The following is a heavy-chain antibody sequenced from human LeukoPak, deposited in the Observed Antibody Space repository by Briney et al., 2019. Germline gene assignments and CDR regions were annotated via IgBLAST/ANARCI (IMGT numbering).Heavy chain of an antibody. Sequence: SETLSLTCSVSGCPISWYYLSWIRQPPGKGLEWIGYIYYSGSTNYNPSLKSRVTISVETSKNHFSLKLSSVTAADTAVYSCARVQHYCSGYSYYYYLDVWGKGTTVTVSS. CDR3: ARVQHYCSGYSYYYYLDV. D-gene: IGHD3-10*01. CDR2: IYYSGST. J-gene: IGHJ6*03. CDR1: GCPISWYY. V-gene: IGHV4-59*01.